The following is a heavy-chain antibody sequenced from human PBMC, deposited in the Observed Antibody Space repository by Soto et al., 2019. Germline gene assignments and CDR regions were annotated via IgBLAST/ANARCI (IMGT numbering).Heavy chain of an antibody. D-gene: IGHD3-3*01. J-gene: IGHJ4*02. CDR2: IKQDGSER. Sequence: GGSLRLSCAVSGFSFGTYWMSWVRQAPGKGLEWLASIKQDGSERYYLDSVKGRFTISRDNAKDSLSLQMNSLRGEDTAFYYCARDVGPITIFGEALSGYFDFWGQGTLVTVSS. CDR3: ARDVGPITIFGEALSGYFDF. CDR1: GFSFGTYW. V-gene: IGHV3-7*03.